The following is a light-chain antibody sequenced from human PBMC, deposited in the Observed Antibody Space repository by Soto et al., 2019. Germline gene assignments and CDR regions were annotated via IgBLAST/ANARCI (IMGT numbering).Light chain of an antibody. J-gene: IGKJ4*01. CDR1: QSVTKS. CDR2: ATS. Sequence: EIVLTQSPATLSLSPWERATLSCRASQSVTKSLAWYQQKPGQAPRLLIFATSHRATDIPTRFSGSGSETDFTLTISSLEPEDFAVYYCQQRSDWPPSLTFGGGTKVDIK. V-gene: IGKV3-11*01. CDR3: QQRSDWPPSLT.